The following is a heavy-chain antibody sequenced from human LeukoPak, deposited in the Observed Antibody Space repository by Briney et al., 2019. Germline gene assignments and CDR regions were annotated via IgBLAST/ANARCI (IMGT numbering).Heavy chain of an antibody. CDR1: GFTFRSFS. CDR3: ARWQEGFRYFPMDV. J-gene: IGHJ6*02. V-gene: IGHV3-21*01. D-gene: IGHD3-9*01. Sequence: PGGSLRLSCAASGFTFRSFSMIWVRQAPGKGLEWVSFISSSSYYIYYADSMKGRFTISRDNAKNSLYLQMNSLRAEDTGVYYCARWQEGFRYFPMDVWGQGTTVTVSS. CDR2: ISSSSYYI.